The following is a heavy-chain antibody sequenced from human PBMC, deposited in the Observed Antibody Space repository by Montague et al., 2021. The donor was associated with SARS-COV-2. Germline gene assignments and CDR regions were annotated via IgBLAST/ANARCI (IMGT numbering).Heavy chain of an antibody. CDR1: GGSISSSSYY. CDR2: IYHSGST. CDR3: ARVKWELSVGNVFDI. Sequence: SETLSLTCTVSGGSISSSSYYWAWIRQPPGKGLEWIGSIYHSGSTFYNPSLKSRVSMSVDTSKNQFSLKLSPVTAADTAMYYCARVKWELSVGNVFDIWGQGKMVTVS. D-gene: IGHD1-26*01. V-gene: IGHV4-39*01. J-gene: IGHJ3*02.